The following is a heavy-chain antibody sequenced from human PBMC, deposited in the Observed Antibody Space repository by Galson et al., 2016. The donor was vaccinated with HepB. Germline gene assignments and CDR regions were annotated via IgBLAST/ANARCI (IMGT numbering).Heavy chain of an antibody. CDR3: ARGGLTTKASFDY. D-gene: IGHD1-26*01. CDR2: VYRGNT. V-gene: IGHV4-39*02. Sequence: SETLSLTCTVSDGSVGSSGLSWGWIRQSPGKGLEWIGTVYRGNTYYNPSLAGRVTMSVGMSTDLFFLKLTSLTAADTAVYYCARGGLTTKASFDYWGRGTLVAVSS. J-gene: IGHJ4*02. CDR1: DGSVGSSGLS.